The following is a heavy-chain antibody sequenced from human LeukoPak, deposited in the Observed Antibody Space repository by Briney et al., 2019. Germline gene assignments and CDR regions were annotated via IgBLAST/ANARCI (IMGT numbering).Heavy chain of an antibody. D-gene: IGHD1-26*01. CDR1: GFTFSTYG. CDR2: ISGSGGST. Sequence: GGSLRLSCGASGFTFSTYGMSWVRQAPGKGLEWVSAISGSGGSTYYADSVKGRFTISRDNSKNTLYLQMNSLRAEDTAVYYCAKDAVGATPNWFDPWGQGTLVTVSS. J-gene: IGHJ5*02. V-gene: IGHV3-23*01. CDR3: AKDAVGATPNWFDP.